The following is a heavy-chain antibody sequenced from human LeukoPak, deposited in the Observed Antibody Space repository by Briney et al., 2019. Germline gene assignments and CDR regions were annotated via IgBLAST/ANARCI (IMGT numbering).Heavy chain of an antibody. D-gene: IGHD3-3*01. J-gene: IGHJ3*02. Sequence: GGSLRLSCAAPGFTFSSYGMHWVRQAPGKGLEWVAFIRYDGSNKYYADSVKGRFTISRDNSKNTLYLQTNSLRAEDTAVYYCLRYYDFWSGYAPDAFDIWGQGTMVTVSS. V-gene: IGHV3-30*02. CDR2: IRYDGSNK. CDR3: LRYYDFWSGYAPDAFDI. CDR1: GFTFSSYG.